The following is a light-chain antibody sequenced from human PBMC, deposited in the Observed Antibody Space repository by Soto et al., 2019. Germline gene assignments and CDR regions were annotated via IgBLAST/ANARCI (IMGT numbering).Light chain of an antibody. J-gene: IGKJ1*01. CDR1: QSISSW. CDR2: DAS. V-gene: IGKV1-5*01. Sequence: DIQITQSPSTLSASLGDRVTITSRASQSISSWLAWYQQKPGKAPKLLIYDASSLESGVPSRFSGSGSGTEFTLTISSLQPDDFETYYCQQYNSYSTLGKGTK. CDR3: QQYNSYST.